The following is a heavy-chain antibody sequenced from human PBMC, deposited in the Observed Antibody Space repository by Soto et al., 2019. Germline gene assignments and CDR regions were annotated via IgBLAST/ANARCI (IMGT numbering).Heavy chain of an antibody. V-gene: IGHV3-33*01. CDR2: IGYDGSNK. D-gene: IGHD2-2*01. J-gene: IGHJ6*02. Sequence: GGALSLSSAASGFTFSSYGRHWVRQAPGKGLEGVGVIGYDGSNKYYADSVKGRFTISRDNSKNTLYLQMNSLRAEDTAVYYCAREAVDYYYGMDVWGQGTTVTVSS. CDR3: AREAVDYYYGMDV. CDR1: GFTFSSYG.